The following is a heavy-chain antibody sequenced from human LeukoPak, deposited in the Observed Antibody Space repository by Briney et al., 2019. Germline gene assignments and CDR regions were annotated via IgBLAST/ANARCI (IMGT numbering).Heavy chain of an antibody. CDR1: QFTLNRHW. J-gene: IGHJ4*02. CDR2: IRQNGIEE. D-gene: IGHD5-18*01. V-gene: IGHV3-7*01. Sequence: GGSLRLSCTASQFTLNRHWMSWVRQAAGKGLEWVASIRQNGIEEHYVDSVKGRFIISRDNAENSVSLQMNSLRAEDTAVYYCARGGEYSYGPFDYWGQGTLVTVSS. CDR3: ARGGEYSYGPFDY.